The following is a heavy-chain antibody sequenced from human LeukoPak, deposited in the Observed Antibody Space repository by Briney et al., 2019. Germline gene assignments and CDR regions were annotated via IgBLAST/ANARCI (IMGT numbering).Heavy chain of an antibody. D-gene: IGHD6-6*01. Sequence: GGSLRLSCAASGFTFTNYNMNWVRQAPGKGLEWVSSITSGSRYIYYGDSVKGRFTISRDNAKNSLFLQMASLRAEDTAVYYWATQLLLDGWGQGTLVTVSS. CDR3: ATQLLLDG. CDR1: GFTFTNYN. CDR2: ITSGSRYI. V-gene: IGHV3-21*01. J-gene: IGHJ4*02.